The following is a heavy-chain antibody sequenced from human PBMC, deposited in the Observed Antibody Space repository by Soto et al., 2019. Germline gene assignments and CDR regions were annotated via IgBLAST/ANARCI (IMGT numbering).Heavy chain of an antibody. CDR2: ISAHNGNT. D-gene: IGHD1-1*01. Sequence: QVHLVQSGAEVKKPGASVKVSCKGSGYIFTTYGITWVRQAPGQGLEWMGWISAHNGNTNYAQKLQGRVTVTRDTSTSTAYMELRNLSSDDTAVYYCARGRYGDYWGQGARVTVSS. CDR1: GYIFTTYG. V-gene: IGHV1-18*01. J-gene: IGHJ4*02. CDR3: ARGRYGDY.